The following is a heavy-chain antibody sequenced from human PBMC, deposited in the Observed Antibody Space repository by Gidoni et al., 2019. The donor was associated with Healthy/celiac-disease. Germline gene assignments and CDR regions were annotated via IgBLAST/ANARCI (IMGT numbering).Heavy chain of an antibody. J-gene: IGHJ5*02. D-gene: IGHD2-21*02. V-gene: IGHV3-74*01. CDR1: GFPFSSSW. CDR3: ARDPIVVVTQGTSNWFDP. CDR2: INSDGSST. Sequence: EVQLVESGGGLVQPGGSLRLSCAASGFPFSSSWMHWVRQSPGKGLVWVSRINSDGSSTSYADSVKGRFTISRDNAKNTLYLQMNSLRAEDTAVYYCARDPIVVVTQGTSNWFDPWGQGTLVTVSS.